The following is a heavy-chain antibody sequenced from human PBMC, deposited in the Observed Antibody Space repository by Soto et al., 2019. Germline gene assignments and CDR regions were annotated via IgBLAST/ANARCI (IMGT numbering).Heavy chain of an antibody. CDR1: GGSINSGDSY. V-gene: IGHV4-31*03. D-gene: IGHD3-10*01. CDR3: ARDSGESLRFFDY. CDR2: ITYRGAT. Sequence: QVQLQESGPGLVNPSQTLSLTCTVSGGSINSGDSYWNWTRQQPGEGLRWIGYITYRGATYSIPPLKSRVTMSVDTSKNQFSLRLSSVSAADTAVYYCARDSGESLRFFDYWGQGAPVTVSS. J-gene: IGHJ4*02.